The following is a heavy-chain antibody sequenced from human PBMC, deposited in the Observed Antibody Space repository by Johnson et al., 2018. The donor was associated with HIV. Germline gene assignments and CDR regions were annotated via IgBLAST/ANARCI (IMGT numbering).Heavy chain of an antibody. CDR2: ISYDGSNK. CDR1: GFTFSSYG. CDR3: ARDNLRAFDV. D-gene: IGHD5/OR15-5a*01. J-gene: IGHJ3*01. V-gene: IGHV3-30*19. Sequence: QMLLVESGGGVVQPGRSLRLSCAASGFTFSSYGMHWVRQAPGKGLEWVAVISYDGSNKYYADSVKGRFTISRDNSKNTLFLQMNSLRAEDTAVYYCARDNLRAFDVWGQGTTVTVSS.